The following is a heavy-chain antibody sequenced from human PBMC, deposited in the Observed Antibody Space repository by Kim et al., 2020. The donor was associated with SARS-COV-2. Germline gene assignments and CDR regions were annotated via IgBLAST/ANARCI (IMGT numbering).Heavy chain of an antibody. CDR1: GVTVSSNY. CDR3: ARLFNGYCSSTSRPQGMDV. J-gene: IGHJ6*02. CDR2: IYSGGST. Sequence: GGSLRLSCAASGVTVSSNYMSWVRQAPGKGLEWVSVIYSGGSTYYADSVKGRFTISRDNSKNTLYLQMNSLRAEDTAVYYCARLFNGYCSSTSRPQGMDVWGQGTTVTVSS. D-gene: IGHD2-2*01. V-gene: IGHV3-53*01.